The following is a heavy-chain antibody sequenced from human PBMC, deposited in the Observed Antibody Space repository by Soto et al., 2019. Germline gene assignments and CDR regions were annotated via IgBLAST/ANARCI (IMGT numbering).Heavy chain of an antibody. CDR1: GASISSYY. J-gene: IGHJ5*02. V-gene: IGHV4-4*07. CDR2: IYTSATT. Sequence: QVLLQESGPGLVKPSETLSLTCTVSGASISSYYWSWIRQPAGKGLEWIGRIYTSATTNYNPSLKRRLTMSLDTSKNQFSLKLTSVTAADTAVYYCARGASRFDPWGQGTLVTVSS. CDR3: ARGASRFDP.